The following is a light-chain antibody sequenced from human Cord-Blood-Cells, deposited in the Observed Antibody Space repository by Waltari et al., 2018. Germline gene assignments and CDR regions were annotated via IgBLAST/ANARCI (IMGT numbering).Light chain of an antibody. CDR2: ASS. Sequence: DIQMQQSPSSLSATVGDRVTVTCRASQSISSYLNWYQQKPGKAPKLLIYASSSLQSGVPSRFSGSGSGTDFTLTISSLQPEDFATYYCQQSYSTPLTFGGGTKVEIK. CDR1: QSISSY. CDR3: QQSYSTPLT. J-gene: IGKJ4*01. V-gene: IGKV1-39*01.